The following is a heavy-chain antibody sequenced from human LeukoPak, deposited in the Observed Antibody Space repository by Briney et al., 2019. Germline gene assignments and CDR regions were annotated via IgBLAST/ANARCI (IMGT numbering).Heavy chain of an antibody. V-gene: IGHV1-2*04. CDR1: GYTFTGYY. CDR2: INPNSGGT. D-gene: IGHD4-17*01. J-gene: IGHJ4*02. Sequence: ASVKVSCKASGYTFTGYYMHWLRQPPGQGLEWMGWINPNSGGTNYAQKFQGWVTMTRDTSISTAYMELSRLRSDDTAVYYCARETKGATTELDYWGQGTLVTDSS. CDR3: ARETKGATTELDY.